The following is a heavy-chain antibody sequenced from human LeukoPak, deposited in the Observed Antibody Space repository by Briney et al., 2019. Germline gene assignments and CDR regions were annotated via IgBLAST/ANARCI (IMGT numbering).Heavy chain of an antibody. CDR2: IKHDGSEKQDGSEK. V-gene: IGHV3-7*01. CDR1: GFTFSQYW. D-gene: IGHD1-26*01. J-gene: IGHJ6*03. Sequence: GESLRLSCAASGFTFSQYWMSWVRQAPGKGLEWVANIKHDGSEKQDGSEKNYVDSVKGRFTISRDNAKNSLYLQMNSLRAEDTAVYYCARSGREVDSFYFYMDVWGKGTTVTVSS. CDR3: ARSGREVDSFYFYMDV.